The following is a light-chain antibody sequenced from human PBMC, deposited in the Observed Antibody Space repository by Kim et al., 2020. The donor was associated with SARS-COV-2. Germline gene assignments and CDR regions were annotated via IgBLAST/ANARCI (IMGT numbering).Light chain of an antibody. J-gene: IGLJ2*01. CDR3: AAWDDSLSGVV. CDR1: SSNIGSNY. V-gene: IGLV1-47*01. Sequence: GQRVTISCSGSSSNIGSNYVYWYQQLPGTAPKLLIYRNNQRPSGVPDRFSGSKSGTSASLAIRGLRSEDEADYYCAAWDDSLSGVVFGGGTQLTVL. CDR2: RNN.